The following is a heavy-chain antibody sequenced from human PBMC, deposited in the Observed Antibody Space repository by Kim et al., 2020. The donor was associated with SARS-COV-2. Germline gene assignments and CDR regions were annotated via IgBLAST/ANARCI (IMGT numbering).Heavy chain of an antibody. J-gene: IGHJ4*02. CDR1: GYSFTLYW. D-gene: IGHD5-12*01. CDR3: ARPQTYERGYSGQFDY. CDR2: IYPGDSEI. Sequence: GESLKISCKGFGYSFTLYWIGWVRQMPGKGLEWMGIIYPGDSEIRYSPSFEGQVTISADKSISTAYLQWSSLKASDTAMYYCARPQTYERGYSGQFDYWGQGTLVTVSS. V-gene: IGHV5-51*01.